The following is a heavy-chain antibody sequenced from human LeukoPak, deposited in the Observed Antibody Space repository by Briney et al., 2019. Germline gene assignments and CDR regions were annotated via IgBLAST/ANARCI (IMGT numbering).Heavy chain of an antibody. J-gene: IGHJ4*02. CDR1: GYTFTSYG. Sequence: ASVKVSCKASGYTFTSYGISWVRQAPGQGLEWMGWINPNSGGTNYAQKFQGRVTMTRDTSISTAYMELSRLRSDDTAVYYCAGGPVFFDYWGQGTLVTVSS. D-gene: IGHD5/OR15-5a*01. CDR3: AGGPVFFDY. V-gene: IGHV1-2*02. CDR2: INPNSGGT.